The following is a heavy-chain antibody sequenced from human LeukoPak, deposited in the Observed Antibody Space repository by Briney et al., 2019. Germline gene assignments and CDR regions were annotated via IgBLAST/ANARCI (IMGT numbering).Heavy chain of an antibody. CDR3: ATGDSSSYFPPY. D-gene: IGHD3-22*01. V-gene: IGHV3-23*01. J-gene: IGHJ4*02. CDR2: ISDSGNT. CDR1: GFTLSCLA. Sequence: PGGSLRLSCSASGFTLSCLAMSGVRHAPGKGLEWVSAISDSGNTYHADSGKGRFAISRDSTKNTLFLQMNRLRPEDAAVYYCATGDSSSYFPPYWGQGTLVTVSS.